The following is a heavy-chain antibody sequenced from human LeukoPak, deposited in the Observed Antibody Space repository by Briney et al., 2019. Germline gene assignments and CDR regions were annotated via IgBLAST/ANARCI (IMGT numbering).Heavy chain of an antibody. Sequence: GGSLRLSCVASGFYYNNYGMNWVRQAPGKGLEWVAGITANSAGRYYADSVKGRFTVSRDNSKNMVFLQMNSLRAEDTAIYYCAKDDAYLQYDDWGQGTLVTVSS. CDR2: ITANSAGR. V-gene: IGHV3-23*01. CDR3: AKDDAYLQYDD. D-gene: IGHD5-24*01. CDR1: GFYYNNYG. J-gene: IGHJ4*02.